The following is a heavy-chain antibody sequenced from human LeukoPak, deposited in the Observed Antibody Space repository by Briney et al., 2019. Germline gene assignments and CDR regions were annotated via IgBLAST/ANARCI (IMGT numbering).Heavy chain of an antibody. CDR2: IIPIFGTA. Sequence: WASVKVSCKASGGTFSSYAISWVRQAPGQGLEWMGGIIPIFGTANYAQKFQGRVTITADESTSTAYMELSSLRSEDTAVYYCARDLSRDGYPFDYWGQGTLVTVSS. J-gene: IGHJ4*02. V-gene: IGHV1-69*01. D-gene: IGHD5-24*01. CDR3: ARDLSRDGYPFDY. CDR1: GGTFSSYA.